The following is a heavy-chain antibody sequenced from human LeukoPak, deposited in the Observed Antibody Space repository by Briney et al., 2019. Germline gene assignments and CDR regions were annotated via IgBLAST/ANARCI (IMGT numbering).Heavy chain of an antibody. J-gene: IGHJ3*02. CDR1: GYSISSGYY. CDR3: ARYHESTMIVVVGAFDI. V-gene: IGHV4-38-2*02. Sequence: KTSETPSLTCTVSGYSISSGYYWGWIRQPPGKGLEWIGSIYYSGSTYYNPSLKSRVTISVDTSKNQFSLKLSSVTAADTAVYYCARYHESTMIVVVGAFDIWGQGTMVTVSS. CDR2: IYYSGST. D-gene: IGHD3-22*01.